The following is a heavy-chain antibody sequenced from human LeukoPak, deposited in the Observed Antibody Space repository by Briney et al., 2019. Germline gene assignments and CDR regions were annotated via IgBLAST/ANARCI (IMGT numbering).Heavy chain of an antibody. Sequence: SLRLSCAESGFTFSSYGTDWVRQAPAKGLKRVAVIWYDGSNTYYADPVKGRFTISRDNSKNTLYLQMNSLRAEDTAIYYCATLLQGDGMDVWGKGTTVTVSS. V-gene: IGHV3-33*01. J-gene: IGHJ6*04. CDR3: ATLLQGDGMDV. D-gene: IGHD4-11*01. CDR2: IWYDGSNT. CDR1: GFTFSSYG.